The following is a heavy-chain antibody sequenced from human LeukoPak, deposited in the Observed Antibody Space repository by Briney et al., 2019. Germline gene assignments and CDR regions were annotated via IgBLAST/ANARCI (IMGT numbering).Heavy chain of an antibody. Sequence: GGSLRLSCAASGFTFSSYGMHWVRQAPGKGLEWVAVISYDGSNKYYADSVKGRFTISRDNSKNTLYLQMNSLRAEDTAVYYCATDLFQAAHDAFDIWGQGTMVTVSS. CDR3: ATDLFQAAHDAFDI. D-gene: IGHD6-6*01. CDR1: GFTFSSYG. V-gene: IGHV3-30*19. CDR2: ISYDGSNK. J-gene: IGHJ3*02.